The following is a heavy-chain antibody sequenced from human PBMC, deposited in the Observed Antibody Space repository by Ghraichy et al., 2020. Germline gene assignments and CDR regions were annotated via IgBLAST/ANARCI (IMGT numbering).Heavy chain of an antibody. Sequence: SETLSLTCDVYGGSFSGYYWSWIRQPPGKGLEWIGEINHSGSTNYNPSLKSRVTLSVDTSKNQISLKLISVTAADTAVYYCARGGYPFDYWGQGTLVTVSS. CDR3: ARGGYPFDY. J-gene: IGHJ4*02. D-gene: IGHD3-22*01. V-gene: IGHV4-34*01. CDR2: INHSGST. CDR1: GGSFSGYY.